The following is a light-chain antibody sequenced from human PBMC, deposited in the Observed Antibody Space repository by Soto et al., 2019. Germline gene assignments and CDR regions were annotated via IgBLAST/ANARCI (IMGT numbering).Light chain of an antibody. CDR1: QSVGSNY. CDR2: GAS. J-gene: IGKJ3*01. CDR3: QQYTTSPLT. V-gene: IGKV3-20*01. Sequence: IVLTQSPGTLSLSPGERATLSCRASQSVGSNYLAWYQQKPGQAPRLLIYGASSRATGIPDRFSGSGFGTDFTLTISRLEPEDFALYYCQQYTTSPLTFGRGTKVDIK.